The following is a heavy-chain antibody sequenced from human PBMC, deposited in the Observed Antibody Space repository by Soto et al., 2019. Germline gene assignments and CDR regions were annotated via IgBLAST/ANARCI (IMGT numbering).Heavy chain of an antibody. D-gene: IGHD3-10*01. J-gene: IGHJ6*02. CDR1: GYTFTTYG. CDR2: ISAYNGNT. V-gene: IGHV1-18*01. Sequence: ASVKVSCKASGYTFTTYGINWVRQARGQGLEWMGWISAYNGNTNYAQKLQGRVTMTTDTSTSTAYMELRSLRSDDTAVYYCARGTMVRGVISYYGMDVWGQGTTVTVSS. CDR3: ARGTMVRGVISYYGMDV.